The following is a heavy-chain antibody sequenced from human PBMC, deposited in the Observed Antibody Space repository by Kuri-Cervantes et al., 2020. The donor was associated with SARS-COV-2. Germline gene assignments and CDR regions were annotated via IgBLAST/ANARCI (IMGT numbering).Heavy chain of an antibody. J-gene: IGHJ3*01. V-gene: IGHV1-24*01. Sequence: ASVKVSCKVSGYTLTELSMHWVRQAPGKGLEWMGGFDPEDGETIYAQKVLDRVTITADRSINAAYMELSSLRSEDTAMYFCATQRCSNGVCYSNEPFDVWGQGTMVTVSS. CDR1: GYTLTELS. D-gene: IGHD2-8*01. CDR3: ATQRCSNGVCYSNEPFDV. CDR2: FDPEDGET.